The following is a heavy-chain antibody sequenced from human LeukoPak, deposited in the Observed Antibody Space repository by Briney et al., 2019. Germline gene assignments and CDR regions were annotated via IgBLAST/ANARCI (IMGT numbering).Heavy chain of an antibody. Sequence: SETLSLTCTVSGGSISSYYWSWIRQPPGKGLEWIGYIYYSGSTNYNPSLKSRVTISVDTSKNQFSLKLSSVTAADTAVYYCARKTYYYDSSGYYQGDWFDPWGQGTLVTVSS. J-gene: IGHJ5*02. V-gene: IGHV4-59*01. CDR1: GGSISSYY. CDR2: IYYSGST. CDR3: ARKTYYYDSSGYYQGDWFDP. D-gene: IGHD3-22*01.